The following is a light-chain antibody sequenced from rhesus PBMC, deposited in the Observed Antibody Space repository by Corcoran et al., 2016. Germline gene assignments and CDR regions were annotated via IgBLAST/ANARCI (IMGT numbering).Light chain of an antibody. J-gene: IGKJ4*01. CDR1: QGISSY. CDR3: QQYNSDPLT. CDR2: YAS. Sequence: DIQMTQSPSFLSASVGERVTITFRASQGISSYLAWYQQKPGKAPKPLIYYASNLESGVPSRFSGSGSGTEFTLTISSLQPEDFAVYYCQQYNSDPLTFGGGTKVEIK. V-gene: IGKV1-37*01.